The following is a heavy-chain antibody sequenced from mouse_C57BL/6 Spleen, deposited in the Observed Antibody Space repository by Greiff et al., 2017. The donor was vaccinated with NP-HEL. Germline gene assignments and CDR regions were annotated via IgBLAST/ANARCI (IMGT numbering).Heavy chain of an antibody. CDR3: ARDGSSYWWYFDV. CDR2: INPNNGGT. J-gene: IGHJ1*03. D-gene: IGHD1-1*01. Sequence: VQLQQSGPELVKPGASVKISCKASGYTFTDYYMNWVKQSHGKSLEWIGDINPNNGGTSYNQKFKGKATLTVDKSSSTAYMELRSLTSEDSAVYYCARDGSSYWWYFDVWGTGTTVTVSS. CDR1: GYTFTDYY. V-gene: IGHV1-26*01.